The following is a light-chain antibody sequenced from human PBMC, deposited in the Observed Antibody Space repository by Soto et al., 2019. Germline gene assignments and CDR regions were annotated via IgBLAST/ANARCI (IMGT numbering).Light chain of an antibody. CDR2: GAS. J-gene: IGKJ2*01. Sequence: EIVLTQSPGTLSLSPGERATLSCRASQSVNSRLAWYQHKPGQAPRLLISGASSRATGIPDRFSGSGSATDFTLTISRLEPEDFALYYCQQYGSSPPYTFGQGTKLEIK. CDR3: QQYGSSPPYT. CDR1: QSVNSR. V-gene: IGKV3-20*01.